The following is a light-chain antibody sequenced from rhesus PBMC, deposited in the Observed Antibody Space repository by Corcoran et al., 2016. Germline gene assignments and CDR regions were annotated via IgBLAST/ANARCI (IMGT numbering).Light chain of an antibody. CDR1: ENLNNY. J-gene: IGKJ1*01. CDR3: QHNYGTPWT. CDR2: KTS. Sequence: DIQLTQSPSSLSASVGDRVTITCRARENLNNYLHWYQQKPGKAPKLLISKTSTLQSVAPSRFSGSGSGTDYTFTISSLQPEDFASYYCQHNYGTPWTFGQGTKVDIK. V-gene: IGKV1-74*01.